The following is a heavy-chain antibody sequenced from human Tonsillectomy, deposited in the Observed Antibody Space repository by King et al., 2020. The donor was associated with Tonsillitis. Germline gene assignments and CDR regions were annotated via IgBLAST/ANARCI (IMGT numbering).Heavy chain of an antibody. D-gene: IGHD7-27*01. Sequence: HVQLVESGAEVKKPGSSVKVSCKTSGGTFSSYAFSWVRQAPGQGLEWMGGIIPSFGPAIYAKNFQGRVTIIVDKSTSTTYMELSSLRSEDTAVYYCARDIGDWGDYWGQGTLVTVSS. V-gene: IGHV1-69*06. CDR1: GGTFSSYA. CDR2: IIPSFGPA. J-gene: IGHJ4*02. CDR3: ARDIGDWGDY.